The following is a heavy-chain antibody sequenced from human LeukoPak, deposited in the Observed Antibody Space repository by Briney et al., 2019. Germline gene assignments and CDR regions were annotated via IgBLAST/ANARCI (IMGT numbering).Heavy chain of an antibody. V-gene: IGHV1-69*01. D-gene: IGHD2-15*01. Sequence: SVKVSCKASGGTFGSYAISWVRQAPGQGLEWMGGIIPIFGTANYAQKFQGRVTITADESTSTAYMELSSLRSEDTAVYYCAAVAANYNWLDPWGQGTLVTVSS. J-gene: IGHJ5*02. CDR1: GGTFGSYA. CDR2: IIPIFGTA. CDR3: AAVAANYNWLDP.